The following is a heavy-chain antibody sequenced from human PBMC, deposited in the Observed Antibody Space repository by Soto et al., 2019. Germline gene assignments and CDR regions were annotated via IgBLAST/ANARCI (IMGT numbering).Heavy chain of an antibody. V-gene: IGHV3-30*03. J-gene: IGHJ6*02. CDR2: ISYDGSNK. Sequence: PGGSLRLSCAASGFTFSSYGMHWVRQAPGKGLEWVAVISYDGSNKYYADSVKGRFTISRDNSKNTLYLQMNSLRAEDTAVYYCARFSSDRGECYYGMDVWGQGTTVTVSS. CDR1: GFTFSSYG. CDR3: ARFSSDRGECYYGMDV. D-gene: IGHD3-10*01.